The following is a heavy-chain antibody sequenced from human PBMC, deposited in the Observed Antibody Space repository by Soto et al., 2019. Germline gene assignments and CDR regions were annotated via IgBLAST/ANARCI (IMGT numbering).Heavy chain of an antibody. Sequence: GGSLRLSCAASGFPFSGSAMHWVRQAPGKGLEWVGRIRSKSNNYATSYAASVKGRFTISREDSKNTTYLQMNSLRTEDTAMYYCAVPRTGLDPWGQGALVTVSS. V-gene: IGHV3-73*01. CDR1: GFPFSGSA. J-gene: IGHJ5*02. CDR3: AVPRTGLDP. CDR2: IRSKSNNYAT. D-gene: IGHD7-27*01.